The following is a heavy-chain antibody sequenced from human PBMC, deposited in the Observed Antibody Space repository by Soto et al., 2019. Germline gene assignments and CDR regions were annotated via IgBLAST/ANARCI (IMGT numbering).Heavy chain of an antibody. Sequence: EVQLVESGGGSVQPGRSLRLSCAASGFSFDDYGMHWVRQGPGKGLEWVSGISWNSGDIYYADSVKGRFTISRDNAKRSLYLQMNSLRTEDTALYYCAKDNDLDRDGLFDYWGQGILVTVSS. J-gene: IGHJ4*02. CDR2: ISWNSGDI. CDR1: GFSFDDYG. CDR3: AKDNDLDRDGLFDY. D-gene: IGHD2-2*03. V-gene: IGHV3-9*01.